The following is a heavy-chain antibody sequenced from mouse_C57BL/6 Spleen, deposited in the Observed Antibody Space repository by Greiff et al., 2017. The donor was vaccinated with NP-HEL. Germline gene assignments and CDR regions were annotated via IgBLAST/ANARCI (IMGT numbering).Heavy chain of an antibody. CDR3: ARYLYDYDDGFAY. V-gene: IGHV1-64*01. J-gene: IGHJ3*01. D-gene: IGHD2-4*01. Sequence: VQLQQPGAELVKPGASVKLSCKASGYTFTSYWMHWVKQRPGQGLEWIGMIHPNSGSTNYNEKFKSKATLTVDKSSSTAYMQLSSLTSEDSAVYYCARYLYDYDDGFAYWGQGTLVTVSA. CDR2: IHPNSGST. CDR1: GYTFTSYW.